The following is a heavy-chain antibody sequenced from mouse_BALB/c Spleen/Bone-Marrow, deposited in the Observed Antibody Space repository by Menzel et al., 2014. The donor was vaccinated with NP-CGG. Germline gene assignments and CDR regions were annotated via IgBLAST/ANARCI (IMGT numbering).Heavy chain of an antibody. CDR1: GFTFSSYT. D-gene: IGHD2-3*01. V-gene: IGHV5-6-4*01. Sequence: VQLKESGGGLVKPGGSLKISCAASGFTFSSYTVSWVRQTPEKRLEWVATISSGGSYTYYPDSVKGRFTISRDNAKNTLYLQMSSLKSEDTAMYYCTRDLYDGYYYYAMDYWGQGTSVTVSS. CDR3: TRDLYDGYYYYAMDY. J-gene: IGHJ4*01. CDR2: ISSGGSYT.